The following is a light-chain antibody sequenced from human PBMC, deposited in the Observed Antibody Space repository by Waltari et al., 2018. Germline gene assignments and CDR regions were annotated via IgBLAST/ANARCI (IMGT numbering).Light chain of an antibody. V-gene: IGLV2-14*03. CDR1: SSDVGDYNY. J-gene: IGLJ2*01. CDR3: SSFTSSSTSL. CDR2: AVN. Sequence: QSALTQPASAAGSPGQSITISCTGTSSDVGDYNYVSWYQQHPGEAPKLMIYAVNKRPSGSSNRLSGSKSGNTASLTSSVLQAEDEADYYCSSFTSSSTSLIGGGTKLTVL.